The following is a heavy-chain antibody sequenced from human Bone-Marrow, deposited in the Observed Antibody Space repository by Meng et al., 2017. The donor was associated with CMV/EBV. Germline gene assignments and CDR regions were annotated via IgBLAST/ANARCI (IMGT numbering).Heavy chain of an antibody. CDR2: ISYDGSNK. D-gene: IGHD3-16*01. Sequence: GESLKISCAASGFTFSSYAMHWVRQAPGKGLEWVAVISYDGSNKYYADSVKGRFTISRDNSKNTLYLQMNSLRAEDTTVYYCARVRGNYVWYFDYWGQGTLVTGSS. CDR1: GFTFSSYA. CDR3: ARVRGNYVWYFDY. J-gene: IGHJ4*02. V-gene: IGHV3-30*04.